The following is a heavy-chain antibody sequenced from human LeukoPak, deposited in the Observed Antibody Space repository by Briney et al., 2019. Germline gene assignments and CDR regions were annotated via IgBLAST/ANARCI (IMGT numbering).Heavy chain of an antibody. Sequence: KSSETLSLTCTVSGGSISSGDYYWSWIRQPPGKGLEWIGYIYYSGSTYYNPSLKSRVTISVDTSKNQFSLKLSSVTAADTAVYYCARSLEGPGLYYDMNFDYWGQGTLVTVSS. CDR2: IYYSGST. J-gene: IGHJ4*02. V-gene: IGHV4-30-4*01. CDR3: ARSLEGPGLYYDMNFDY. D-gene: IGHD3-22*01. CDR1: GGSISSGDYY.